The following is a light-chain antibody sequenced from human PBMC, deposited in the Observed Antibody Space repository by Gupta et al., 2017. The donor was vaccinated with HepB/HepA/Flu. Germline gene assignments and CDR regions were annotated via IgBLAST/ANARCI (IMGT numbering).Light chain of an antibody. Sequence: DIHMTQSPSSLSASVGDRVTITCRASQSISSYLNWYQQKPGKAPKLLIYAASSLQSGVPSRFSGSGSGTDFTTTISSLQPEDFATYYCQQSDSTPQLTFGGGTKVEIK. V-gene: IGKV1-39*01. CDR3: QQSDSTPQLT. J-gene: IGKJ4*01. CDR2: AAS. CDR1: QSISSY.